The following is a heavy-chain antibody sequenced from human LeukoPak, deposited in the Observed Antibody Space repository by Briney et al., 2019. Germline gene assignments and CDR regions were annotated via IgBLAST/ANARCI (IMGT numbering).Heavy chain of an antibody. J-gene: IGHJ4*02. D-gene: IGHD2-2*01. Sequence: GASVXVXCKXXGYNFPSYXXXXXXXAPGQXXXXXGWIRXHXGXTNSAXXXXXXXXIXTDTSTTTAYMELRSLRFDDTAVYYCARDRGGKGSAIFYWGQGSLVTVSS. CDR2: IRXHXGXT. CDR3: ARDRGGKGSAIFY. CDR1: GYNFPSYX. V-gene: IGHV1-18*01.